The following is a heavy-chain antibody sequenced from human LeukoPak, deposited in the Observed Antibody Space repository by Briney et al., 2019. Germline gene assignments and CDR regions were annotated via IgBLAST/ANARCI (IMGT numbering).Heavy chain of an antibody. Sequence: GGSPRLSCAASGFTFSSYSMNWVRQAPGKGLEWVSSISSSSSYIYYADSVKGRFTISRDNAKNSLYLQMNSLRAEDTAVYYCARDFHYDSSGYGDYWGQGTPVTVSS. CDR1: GFTFSSYS. J-gene: IGHJ4*02. CDR3: ARDFHYDSSGYGDY. V-gene: IGHV3-21*01. CDR2: ISSSSSYI. D-gene: IGHD3-22*01.